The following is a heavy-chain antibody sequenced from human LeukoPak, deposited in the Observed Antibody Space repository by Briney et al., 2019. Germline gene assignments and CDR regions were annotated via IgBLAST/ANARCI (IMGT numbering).Heavy chain of an antibody. Sequence: ASVKVSCKTSGYTFNNYGFSWVRQAPGQGLEWMGWISAYNGNTNYTQKLQGRVTMTTDTSTSTAYMELRGLRSDETAVYYCARDLGGGVRGEIFDYWGQGTLVTVSS. V-gene: IGHV1-18*01. CDR2: ISAYNGNT. D-gene: IGHD3-10*01. J-gene: IGHJ4*02. CDR1: GYTFNNYG. CDR3: ARDLGGGVRGEIFDY.